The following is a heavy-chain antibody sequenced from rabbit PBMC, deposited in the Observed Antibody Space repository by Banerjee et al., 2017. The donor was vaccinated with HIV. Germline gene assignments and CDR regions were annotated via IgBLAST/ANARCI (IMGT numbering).Heavy chain of an antibody. D-gene: IGHD4-1*01. Sequence: QQQLEESGGGLVKPGASLTLTCTASGFTLSSYWMWWVRQAPGKGLEWIACINTSSGNTYYATWAKGRFTISKTSSTTVTLQVTSLTAADTATYFCARDLAGVIGWNFNLWGPGTLVTVS. CDR3: ARDLAGVIGWNFNL. V-gene: IGHV1S45*01. CDR2: INTSSGNT. J-gene: IGHJ4*01. CDR1: GFTLSSYW.